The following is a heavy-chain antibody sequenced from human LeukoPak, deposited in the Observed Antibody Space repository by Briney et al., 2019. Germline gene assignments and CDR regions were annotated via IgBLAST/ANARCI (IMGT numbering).Heavy chain of an antibody. CDR2: IYYSGST. D-gene: IGHD4-17*01. V-gene: IGHV4-31*03. CDR1: GGSISSGGYY. Sequence: PSETLSPTCTVSGGSISSGGYYWSWIRQHPGKGLEWIGYIYYSGSTYYNPSLKSRVTISVDTSKNQFSLKLSSVTAADTAVYYCARGGSPNYGDYVWFDPWGQGTLVTVSS. CDR3: ARGGSPNYGDYVWFDP. J-gene: IGHJ5*02.